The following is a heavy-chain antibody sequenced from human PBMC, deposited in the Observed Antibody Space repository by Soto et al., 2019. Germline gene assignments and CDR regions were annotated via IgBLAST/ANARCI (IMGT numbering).Heavy chain of an antibody. J-gene: IGHJ5*02. CDR3: AREFVQEGTNWFDP. Sequence: AFMEVSCKASGGTFSSYSISWVRQGPGQGLEWMGWSSAYNGNTNYAQKLQGRVTMTTDTSTSTAYMELRSLRSDDTAVYYCAREFVQEGTNWFDPWGQGTLVTVSS. CDR2: SSAYNGNT. CDR1: GGTFSSYS. V-gene: IGHV1-18*01.